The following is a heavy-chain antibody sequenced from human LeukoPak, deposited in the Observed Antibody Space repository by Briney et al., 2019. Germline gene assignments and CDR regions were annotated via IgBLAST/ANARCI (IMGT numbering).Heavy chain of an antibody. V-gene: IGHV4-4*07. CDR2: IYTSGST. CDR3: ARDAGTMVRGVIIGAFDI. Sequence: PSETLSLTCTVSGGSISSYYWSWIRQPAGKGLEWIGRIYTSGSTNYNPSLKSRVTMSVDTSKNQFSLKLSSVTAADTAVYYCARDAGTMVRGVIIGAFDIWGQGTMVTVSS. J-gene: IGHJ3*02. CDR1: GGSISSYY. D-gene: IGHD3-10*01.